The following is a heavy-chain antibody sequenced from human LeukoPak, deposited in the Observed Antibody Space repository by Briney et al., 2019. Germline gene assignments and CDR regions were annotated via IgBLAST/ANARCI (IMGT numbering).Heavy chain of an antibody. CDR2: IIPIFGTA. J-gene: IGHJ6*02. Sequence: SVKVSCKASVGTFISYAISWVRQAPGQGLEWMGGIIPIFGTANYAQKFQGRVTITADESTSTAYMELSSLRSEDTAVYYCARVTTVSPYYYGMDVWGQGTTVTVSS. CDR3: ARVTTVSPYYYGMDV. V-gene: IGHV1-69*13. D-gene: IGHD4-11*01. CDR1: VGTFISYA.